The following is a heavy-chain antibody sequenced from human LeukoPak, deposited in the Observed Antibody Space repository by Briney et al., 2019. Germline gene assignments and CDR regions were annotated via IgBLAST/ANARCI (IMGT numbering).Heavy chain of an antibody. CDR1: GGSISSYY. CDR2: IYYSGST. J-gene: IGHJ4*02. V-gene: IGHV4-59*01. D-gene: IGHD5-18*01. CDR3: ASVEIRGGYGQIDY. Sequence: SETLSLTCTVSGGSISSYYWSWIRQPPGKGLEWIGYIYYSGSTNYNPSLKSRVTISVDTSKNQFSLKLSSVTAADTAVYYCASVEIRGGYGQIDYWGQGTLVTVSS.